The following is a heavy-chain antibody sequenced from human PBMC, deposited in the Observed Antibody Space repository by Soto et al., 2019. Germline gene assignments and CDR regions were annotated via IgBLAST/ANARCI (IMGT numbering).Heavy chain of an antibody. CDR2: ISYDGTNE. CDR1: GFTFSDYP. Sequence: RGSPRLSCAASGFTFSDYPIHWVRQAPGKGLEWVAVISYDGTNEQYAGSVKGRFTISRDNSKNTLYLQMNSLRPEDTAVYYCARRPAAGTGHYFGHWGQGPLGTVSP. D-gene: IGHD6-13*01. V-gene: IGHV3-30-3*01. J-gene: IGHJ4*03. CDR3: ARRPAAGTGHYFGH.